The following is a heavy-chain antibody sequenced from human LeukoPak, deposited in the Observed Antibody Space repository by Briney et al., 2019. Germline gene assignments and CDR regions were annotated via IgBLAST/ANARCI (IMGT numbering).Heavy chain of an antibody. D-gene: IGHD3-3*01. CDR2: IYYSGST. Sequence: SETLSLTCTVSGGSISSGDYYWRWIRQPPGKGLEWIGYIYYSGSTYYNPSLKSRVTISVDTSKTQFSLKLSSVTAADTAVYYCASGHYDFWSGYLFDYWGQGTLVTVSS. CDR1: GGSISSGDYY. V-gene: IGHV4-30-4*08. CDR3: ASGHYDFWSGYLFDY. J-gene: IGHJ4*02.